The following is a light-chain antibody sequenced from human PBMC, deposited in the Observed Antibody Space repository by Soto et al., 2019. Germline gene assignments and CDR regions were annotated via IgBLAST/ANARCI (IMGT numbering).Light chain of an antibody. J-gene: IGKJ2*01. CDR3: QQYNSNPRYT. CDR2: KAS. V-gene: IGKV1-5*03. Sequence: DIQMTQSPSTLSASVGDRVTITCRASQSISSWLAWYQQKPGKAPKLLIYKASSLESGVPSRFSGSGSGTEFTLTISSLQPDDFATYYCQQYNSNPRYTFGQGTKLEIK. CDR1: QSISSW.